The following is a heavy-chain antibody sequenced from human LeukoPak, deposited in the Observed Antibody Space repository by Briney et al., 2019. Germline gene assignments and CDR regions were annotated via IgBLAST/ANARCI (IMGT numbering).Heavy chain of an antibody. Sequence: GSLRLSCAASGFTFSSYAMHWVRQAPGKGLEWVAVISYDGSNKYYADSVKGRFTISRDNSKNTLYLQMNSLRAEDTAVYYCARGSQGSGYSSRGNWFDPWGQGTLVTVSS. CDR2: ISYDGSNK. J-gene: IGHJ5*02. CDR3: ARGSQGSGYSSRGNWFDP. CDR1: GFTFSSYA. D-gene: IGHD6-19*01. V-gene: IGHV3-30-3*01.